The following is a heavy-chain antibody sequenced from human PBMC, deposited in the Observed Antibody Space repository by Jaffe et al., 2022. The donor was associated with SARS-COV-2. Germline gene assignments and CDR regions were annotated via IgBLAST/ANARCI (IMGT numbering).Heavy chain of an antibody. CDR2: IFSGGKT. J-gene: IGHJ6*02. V-gene: IGHV3-53*01. CDR1: GFIVSSNY. CDR3: ARDTSYTDSPQYYGMDV. Sequence: EVQLAESGGGLIQFGGSLRLSCAASGFIVSSNYMSWVRQAPGKGLEWVSTIFSGGKTYYADSVKGRFTISRDNSKNTLYLQMNSLRAEDTAVYFCARDTSYTDSPQYYGMDVWGQGTTVTVSS. D-gene: IGHD2-2*02.